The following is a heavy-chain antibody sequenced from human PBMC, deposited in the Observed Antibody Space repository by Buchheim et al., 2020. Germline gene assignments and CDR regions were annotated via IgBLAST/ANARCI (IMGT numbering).Heavy chain of an antibody. D-gene: IGHD4-23*01. CDR1: SGSFSGYY. Sequence: QVQLQQWGAGLLKPSETLSLTCAVYSGSFSGYYWSWIRQPPGKGLEWIGEINHSGSTNYNPSLKSRVTISVDTSKNQFSLKLSSVTAADTAVYYCARGRRGAYGGSSITFDYWGQGTL. V-gene: IGHV4-34*01. CDR3: ARGRRGAYGGSSITFDY. J-gene: IGHJ4*02. CDR2: INHSGST.